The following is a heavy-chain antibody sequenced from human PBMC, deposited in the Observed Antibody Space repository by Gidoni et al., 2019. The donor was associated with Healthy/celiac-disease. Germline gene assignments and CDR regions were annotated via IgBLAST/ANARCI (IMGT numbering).Heavy chain of an antibody. Sequence: EVQLLESVGGLLQPGGSLRLSCAASGFTFSSYAMSWVRQAPGKGLEWVSAIRGSGGSTYYADHVKGRFTSSRDNSKNTLYLQMNSLRAEDTAVYYCAKPQSSGWWGRIWFDYWGQGTLVTVSS. D-gene: IGHD6-19*01. CDR2: IRGSGGST. J-gene: IGHJ4*02. CDR1: GFTFSSYA. V-gene: IGHV3-23*01. CDR3: AKPQSSGWWGRIWFDY.